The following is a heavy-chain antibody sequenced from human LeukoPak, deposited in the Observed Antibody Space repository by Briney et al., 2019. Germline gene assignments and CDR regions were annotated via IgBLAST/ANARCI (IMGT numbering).Heavy chain of an antibody. Sequence: SETLSLTCTVSGGSISSYYWSWIRQPAGKGLEWIGRIYTSGSTNYNPSLKSRVTMSVDTSENQFSLKLSSVTAADTAVYYCARDLWGSYRYPYFDYWGQGTLVTVSS. D-gene: IGHD3-16*02. CDR2: IYTSGST. J-gene: IGHJ4*02. V-gene: IGHV4-4*07. CDR3: ARDLWGSYRYPYFDY. CDR1: GGSISSYY.